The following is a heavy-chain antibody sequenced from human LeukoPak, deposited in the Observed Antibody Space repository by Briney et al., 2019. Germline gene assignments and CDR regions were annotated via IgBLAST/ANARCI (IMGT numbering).Heavy chain of an antibody. V-gene: IGHV3-33*06. J-gene: IGHJ4*02. D-gene: IGHD6-13*01. CDR3: AKDAAGPEY. CDR2: IWYDGSNK. CDR1: GFTFSNYG. Sequence: PGGSLRLSCAASGFTFSNYGMHWVRQAPGKGLEWVAVIWYDGSNKYYADSVKGRFTISRDNSKNTLYLQMNNLRVDDTAVYYCAKDAAGPEYWGQGTLVTVST.